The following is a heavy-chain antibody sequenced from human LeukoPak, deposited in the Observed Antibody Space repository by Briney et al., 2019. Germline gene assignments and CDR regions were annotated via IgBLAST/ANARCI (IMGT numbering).Heavy chain of an antibody. CDR1: GGSISSYY. J-gene: IGHJ5*02. Sequence: SETLSLTCTVSGGSISSYYWNWIRQPPGKGLEWIGYIYYSGSTNYNPSLKSRVTISVDTSKNQFSLKLSSVTAADTAVYYCASLSSTSSFDPWGQGTLVTVAS. CDR3: ASLSSTSSFDP. D-gene: IGHD2-2*01. V-gene: IGHV4-59*01. CDR2: IYYSGST.